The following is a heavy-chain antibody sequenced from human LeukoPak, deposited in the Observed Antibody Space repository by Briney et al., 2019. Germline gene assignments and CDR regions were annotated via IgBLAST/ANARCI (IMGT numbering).Heavy chain of an antibody. J-gene: IGHJ5*02. D-gene: IGHD2-21*02. CDR2: INTDNGNT. Sequence: ASVKVSCKASGYTFNTYGISWVRQAPGQRPEWMGWINTDNGNTKYAQKFQGRVTMTTDTSTSTAYMELSSLRFDDSAVYYCARKGCTGDCFRFDPWGQGTLVTVSS. CDR3: ARKGCTGDCFRFDP. V-gene: IGHV1-18*01. CDR1: GYTFNTYG.